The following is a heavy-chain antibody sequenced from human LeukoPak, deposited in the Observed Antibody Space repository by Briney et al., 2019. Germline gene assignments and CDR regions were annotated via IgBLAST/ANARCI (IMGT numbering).Heavy chain of an antibody. Sequence: GASVKVSCKASGGTFSSYAISWVRQAPGQGLEWMGGIIPISGTANYAQKFQGRVTITADESTSTAYMELSSLRSEDTAVYYCARSISGAFDIWGQGTMVTVSS. CDR2: IIPISGTA. D-gene: IGHD2-21*01. J-gene: IGHJ3*02. CDR3: ARSISGAFDI. CDR1: GGTFSSYA. V-gene: IGHV1-69*13.